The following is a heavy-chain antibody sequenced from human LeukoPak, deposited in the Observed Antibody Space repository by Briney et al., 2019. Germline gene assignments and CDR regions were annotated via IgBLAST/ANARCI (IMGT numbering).Heavy chain of an antibody. D-gene: IGHD6-19*01. CDR1: GFTFSSYW. Sequence: GGSLRLSCAASGFTFSSYWMYWVRQAPGKGLEWVSVIYSGGSTYYADSVKGRFTISRDNSKNTLYLQMNSLRAEDTAVYYCARDSGWYSGPYYFDYWGQGTLVTVSS. CDR2: IYSGGST. J-gene: IGHJ4*02. CDR3: ARDSGWYSGPYYFDY. V-gene: IGHV3-66*01.